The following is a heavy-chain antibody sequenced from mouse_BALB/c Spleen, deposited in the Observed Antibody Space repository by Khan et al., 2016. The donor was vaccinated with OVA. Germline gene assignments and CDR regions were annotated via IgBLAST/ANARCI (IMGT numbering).Heavy chain of an antibody. V-gene: IGHV5-6-5*01. Sequence: VQLKESGGGLVKPGGSLKLSCAASGFTFSNYAMSWVRQTPEKRLEWVASISSGGSTYYPDSVKGRFTISRDNARNILYLQMSSLRSEDTAIYYCARDYWFAYWGQGILVTVSA. CDR3: ARDYWFAY. J-gene: IGHJ3*01. CDR1: GFTFSNYA. CDR2: ISSGGST.